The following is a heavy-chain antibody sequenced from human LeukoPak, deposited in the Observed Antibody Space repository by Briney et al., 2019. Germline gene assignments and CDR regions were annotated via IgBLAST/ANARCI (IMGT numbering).Heavy chain of an antibody. J-gene: IGHJ6*03. Sequence: VASVKVSCKASGYTFNSYYMYWVRQAPGEGLEWMGIINPSGGSTTYAQKFQGRVTMTSDTSTSTVHMEMNSLRSEDTAVYYCARASPRGLAAYYYYYIDVWGEGTTVTVSS. CDR1: GYTFNSYY. V-gene: IGHV1-46*02. CDR2: INPSGGST. CDR3: ARASPRGLAAYYYYYIDV. D-gene: IGHD3-10*01.